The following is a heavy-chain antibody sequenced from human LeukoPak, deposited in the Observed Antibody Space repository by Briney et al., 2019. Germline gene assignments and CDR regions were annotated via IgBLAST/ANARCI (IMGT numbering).Heavy chain of an antibody. V-gene: IGHV3-30*03. CDR2: ISYEGSNK. CDR3: ARTFSEWLFTTPMDV. CDR1: GFTFSSYG. D-gene: IGHD3-3*01. Sequence: QSGGSLRLSCAASGFTFSSYGMHWVRQAPGKGLEWVAVISYEGSNKYYADSVKGRFTISRDNSKNTLYLQMNSLRAEDTAVYYCARTFSEWLFTTPMDVWGQGTTVTVSS. J-gene: IGHJ6*02.